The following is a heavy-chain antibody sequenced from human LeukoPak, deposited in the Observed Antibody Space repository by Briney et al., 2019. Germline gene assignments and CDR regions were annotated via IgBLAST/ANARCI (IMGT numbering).Heavy chain of an antibody. Sequence: PGGSLRLSCAASGFTFSSYEMNWVRQAPGKGLEWVSSISSGSSYIYYADSVKGRFTISRDNAKNSLYLQMNSLRAEDTAVYYCARDRPIHDYWGQGTLVTVSS. CDR1: GFTFSSYE. V-gene: IGHV3-21*01. CDR2: ISSGSSYI. CDR3: ARDRPIHDY. J-gene: IGHJ4*02.